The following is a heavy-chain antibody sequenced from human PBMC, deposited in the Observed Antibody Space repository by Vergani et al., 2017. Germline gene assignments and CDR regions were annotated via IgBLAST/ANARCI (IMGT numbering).Heavy chain of an antibody. Sequence: QLQLQESGPGLVKPSETLSLTCTVSGGSISSSSYYWGWIRQPPGKGLEWIGSIYYSGSTYYNPSLKSRVTISVDTSKNQFSLKLSSVTAADTAVYYCARPGSGDTLPLDAFDIWGQGTMVTVSS. CDR2: IYYSGST. D-gene: IGHD3-10*01. CDR3: ARPGSGDTLPLDAFDI. CDR1: GGSISSSSYY. J-gene: IGHJ3*02. V-gene: IGHV4-39*01.